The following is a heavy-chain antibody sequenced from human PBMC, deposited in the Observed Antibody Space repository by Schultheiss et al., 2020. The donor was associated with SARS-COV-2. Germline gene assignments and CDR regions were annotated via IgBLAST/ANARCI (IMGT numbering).Heavy chain of an antibody. CDR2: IYHSGST. CDR1: GYSISSGYY. D-gene: IGHD3-22*01. J-gene: IGHJ3*02. CDR3: ARVYDIHAFDI. Sequence: SQTLSLTCAVSGYSISSGYYWGWIRQPPGKGLEWIGSIYHSGSTYYNPSLKSRVTISVDTSKNQFSLKLSSVTAADTAVYYCARVYDIHAFDIWGQGTMVTVSS. V-gene: IGHV4-38-2*01.